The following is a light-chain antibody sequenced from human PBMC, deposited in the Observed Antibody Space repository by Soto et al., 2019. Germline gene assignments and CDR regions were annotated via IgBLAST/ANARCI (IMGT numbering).Light chain of an antibody. CDR2: GNN. CDR3: QSYDNSLSDYVV. J-gene: IGLJ2*01. Sequence: QSVLTQPPSVSGAPGQRVTISCTGSSSNIGAGYDVHWYQHVPGTAPKFLIYGNNNRPSGVPDRFSGSKSGTSASLTITGLQAEDEADYCCQSYDNSLSDYVVFGGGTKMTVL. V-gene: IGLV1-40*01. CDR1: SSNIGAGYD.